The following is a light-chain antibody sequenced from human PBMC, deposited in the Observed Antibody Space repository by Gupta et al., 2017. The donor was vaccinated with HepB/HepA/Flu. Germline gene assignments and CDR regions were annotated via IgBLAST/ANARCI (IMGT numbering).Light chain of an antibody. CDR2: GAS. J-gene: IGKJ3*01. V-gene: IGKV3-20*01. Sequence: EIGLTQSPGSLSLSPGERAPLSCRASQSVSSSYLAWYQQKPGQAPRLLIYGASSRATGIPDRFSGSGSGTDFTLTISRLEPEDVAVYYCQQYGSSPPRLTFGPGTKVDIK. CDR3: QQYGSSPPRLT. CDR1: QSVSSSY.